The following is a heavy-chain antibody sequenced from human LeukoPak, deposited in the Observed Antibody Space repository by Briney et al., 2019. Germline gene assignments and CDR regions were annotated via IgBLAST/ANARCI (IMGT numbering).Heavy chain of an antibody. J-gene: IGHJ4*02. CDR3: ARHDVEMATTIDY. Sequence: PSETLSLTCTVSGGSITTYYWSWIRQSPGKGLEWIGYIYPGGTTSYNPSLTSRVTISLDRSRSQFSLKLSSVTAADTAVYYCARHDVEMATTIDYWGQGTLVTVSS. D-gene: IGHD5-24*01. V-gene: IGHV4-59*08. CDR2: IYPGGTT. CDR1: GGSITTYY.